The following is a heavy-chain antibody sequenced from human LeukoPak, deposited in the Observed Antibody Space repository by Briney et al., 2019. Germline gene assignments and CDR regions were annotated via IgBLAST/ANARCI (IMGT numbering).Heavy chain of an antibody. CDR1: GGSFSGYY. J-gene: IGHJ6*02. V-gene: IGHV4-34*01. CDR2: INHSGST. CDR3: ASARGTPNDFWSGYPYYYYGMDV. Sequence: SETLSLTCAVYGGSFSGYYWSWIRQPPGKGLEWIGEINHSGSTNYNPSLKSRVTISVDTSKNQFSLNLSSVTAADTAVYYCASARGTPNDFWSGYPYYYYGMDVWGQGTTVTVSS. D-gene: IGHD3-3*01.